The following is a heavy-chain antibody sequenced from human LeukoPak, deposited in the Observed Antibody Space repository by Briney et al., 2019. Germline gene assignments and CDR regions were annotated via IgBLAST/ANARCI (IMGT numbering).Heavy chain of an antibody. J-gene: IGHJ4*02. CDR3: ARMGAHSFLRYGGNSLGGVFDY. D-gene: IGHD4-23*01. CDR2: INHSGST. Sequence: PSETLSLTCTVSGGSISSYYWSWIRQPPGKGLEWIGEINHSGSTNYNPSLKSRVTISVDTSKNQFSLKLSSVTAADTAVYYCARMGAHSFLRYGGNSLGGVFDYWGQGTLVTVSS. V-gene: IGHV4-34*01. CDR1: GGSISSYY.